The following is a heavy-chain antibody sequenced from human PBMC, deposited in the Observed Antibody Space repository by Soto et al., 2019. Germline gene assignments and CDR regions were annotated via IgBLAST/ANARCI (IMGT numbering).Heavy chain of an antibody. V-gene: IGHV4-34*02. CDR1: GSSFSGYQ. D-gene: IGHD3-10*01. CDR3: ARGLILWFGELSRRGGYYYDMDV. Sequence: QVQLQQWGAGLVKPSETLSLTCGVSGSSFSGYQWTWIRQTPEKGLEWIGEINDSGNINYNPSLRSRVTIQVDTSKKPISLRLGSVTAADTAVYYCARGLILWFGELSRRGGYYYDMDVWGKGTTVTVSS. CDR2: INDSGNI. J-gene: IGHJ6*03.